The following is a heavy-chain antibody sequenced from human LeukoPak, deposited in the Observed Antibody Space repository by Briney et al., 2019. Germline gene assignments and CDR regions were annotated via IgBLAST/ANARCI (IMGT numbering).Heavy chain of an antibody. J-gene: IGHJ6*03. CDR2: ISSSSSYI. D-gene: IGHD5-12*01. V-gene: IGHV3-21*01. CDR1: GFTFSSYS. CDR3: ARVQRGYDLILRKDYYYYMDV. Sequence: PGGSLRLSCAASGFTFSSYSMNWVRQAPGEGLEWVSSISSSSSYIYYADSVKGRFTISRDNAKNSLYLQMNSLRAEDTAVYYCARVQRGYDLILRKDYYYYMDVWGKGTTVTVSS.